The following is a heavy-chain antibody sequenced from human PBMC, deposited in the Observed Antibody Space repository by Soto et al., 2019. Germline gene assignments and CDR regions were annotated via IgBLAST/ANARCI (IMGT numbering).Heavy chain of an antibody. D-gene: IGHD3-3*01. CDR2: IKSKTDGGTT. Sequence: GGSLRLSCAASGFTFSNAWMNWVRQAPGKGLEWVGRIKSKTDGGTTVYAAPVKGRFTISRDDSKNTLYLQMNSLKTEDTAVYYCTSYDFWSGYYWYYGMDVWGQGTTVTVSS. CDR1: GFTFSNAW. CDR3: TSYDFWSGYYWYYGMDV. J-gene: IGHJ6*02. V-gene: IGHV3-15*07.